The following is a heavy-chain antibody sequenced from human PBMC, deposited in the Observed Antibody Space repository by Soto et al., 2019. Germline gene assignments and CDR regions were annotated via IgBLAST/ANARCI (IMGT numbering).Heavy chain of an antibody. J-gene: IGHJ6*02. CDR3: ARDGAYCGGDCYNHYYGMDV. D-gene: IGHD2-21*02. CDR2: ISAYNGNT. V-gene: IGHV1-18*01. CDR1: GYTFTSYG. Sequence: ASVKVSCKASGYTFTSYGISWVRQAPGQGLEWMGWISAYNGNTNYAQKLQGRVTMTTDTSTSTAYMELRSLRSDDTAVYYCARDGAYCGGDCYNHYYGMDVWGQGTTLTVSS.